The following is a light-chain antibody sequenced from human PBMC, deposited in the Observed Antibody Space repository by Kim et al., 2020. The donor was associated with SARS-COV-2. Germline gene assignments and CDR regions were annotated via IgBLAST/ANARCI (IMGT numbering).Light chain of an antibody. CDR1: SVDVCGSSY. Sequence: HSFSTSCTGTSVDVCGSSYFSWYQQRPDKGPIRMFYEVNERTEGVPYRFSGSKPGKPASLTVSGLQSEDEADYYFSSYAGSNIVVFGGGTQLTVL. J-gene: IGLJ2*01. V-gene: IGLV2-8*01. CDR3: SSYAGSNIVV. CDR2: EVN.